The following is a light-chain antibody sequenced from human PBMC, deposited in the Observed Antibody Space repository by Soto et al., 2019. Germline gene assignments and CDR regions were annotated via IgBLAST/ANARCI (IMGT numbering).Light chain of an antibody. Sequence: EIVLTQSPGTLSLSPGERATLSCRASQSVSSIYLAWYQQKPGQPPRLLIYGASSRATGIPDRFSGSGSGTDFTLTISRLEPEDFAVYYCQQYSSFWTFGQGTKVEIK. J-gene: IGKJ1*01. CDR2: GAS. CDR3: QQYSSFWT. CDR1: QSVSSIY. V-gene: IGKV3-20*01.